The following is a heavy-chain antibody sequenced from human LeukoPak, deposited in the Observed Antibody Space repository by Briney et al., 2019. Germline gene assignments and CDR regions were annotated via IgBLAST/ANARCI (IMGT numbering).Heavy chain of an antibody. J-gene: IGHJ2*01. CDR1: GFTFSNAW. CDR2: IKSKTDGGTT. V-gene: IGHV3-15*01. CDR3: TTDVVGATTPRANIDWYFDL. D-gene: IGHD1-26*01. Sequence: GGCLRLSCAASGFTFSNAWMSWVREAPGKGVEWGGGIKSKTDGGTTDYAAPVKGRFTISRDDSKTTLYLQMNSLKPEHTAVYYCTTDVVGATTPRANIDWYFDLWGRGTLVTVSS.